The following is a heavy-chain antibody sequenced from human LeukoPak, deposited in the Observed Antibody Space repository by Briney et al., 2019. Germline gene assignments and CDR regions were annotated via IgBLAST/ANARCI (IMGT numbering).Heavy chain of an antibody. V-gene: IGHV3-30*18. CDR3: AKLRGDSSGLDY. D-gene: IGHD5-12*01. CDR2: ISHDGSNK. J-gene: IGHJ4*02. CDR1: GFTFSSYG. Sequence: GGSLRLSCAASGFTFSSYGMHWVRQAPGKGLEWVAVISHDGSNKYYADSVKGRFTISRDNSKNTLYLQMNSLRAEDTAVYYCAKLRGDSSGLDYWGQGTLVTVSS.